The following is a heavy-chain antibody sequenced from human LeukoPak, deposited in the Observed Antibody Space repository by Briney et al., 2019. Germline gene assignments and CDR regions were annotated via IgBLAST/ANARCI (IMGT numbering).Heavy chain of an antibody. D-gene: IGHD2/OR15-2a*01. J-gene: IGHJ5*02. CDR2: ISSSGSTI. CDR1: GFTFSSYE. V-gene: IGHV3-48*03. CDR3: AKKYSTGLDP. Sequence: GGSLRLSCAASGFTFSSYEMNWVRQAPGKGLEWVSYISSSGSTIYYADSVKGRFTISRDNAKNSLYLQMNSLRAEDTAVYYCAKKYSTGLDPWGQGTLVTVSS.